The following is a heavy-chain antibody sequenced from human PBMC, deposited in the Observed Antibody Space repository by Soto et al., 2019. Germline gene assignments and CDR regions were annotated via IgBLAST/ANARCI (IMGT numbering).Heavy chain of an antibody. D-gene: IGHD6-13*01. CDR1: GYTFTGYY. CDR2: INPNSGGT. Sequence: QVQLVQSGAEVKKPGASVKVSCKSSGYTFTGYYMHWVRQAPGQGLEWMGCINPNSGGTNYAQRCQGWVSLTRDTSISTMYMELSRLRCDDTAVYYCAREISSSWFDYWGQGTLVTVSS. J-gene: IGHJ4*02. CDR3: AREISSSWFDY. V-gene: IGHV1-2*04.